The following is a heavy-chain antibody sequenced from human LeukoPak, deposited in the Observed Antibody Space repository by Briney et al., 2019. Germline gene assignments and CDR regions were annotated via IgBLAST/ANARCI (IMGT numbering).Heavy chain of an antibody. CDR3: AKDFTPEAAAGYFDY. CDR2: ISWNSGSI. D-gene: IGHD6-13*01. V-gene: IGHV3-9*01. J-gene: IGHJ4*02. Sequence: GGSLRLSCAASGLTFSNFAMSWVRQVPGKGLEWVSGISWNSGSIGYADSVKGRFTISRDNAKNSLYLQMNSLRAEDTALYYCAKDFTPEAAAGYFDYWGQGTLVTVSS. CDR1: GLTFSNFA.